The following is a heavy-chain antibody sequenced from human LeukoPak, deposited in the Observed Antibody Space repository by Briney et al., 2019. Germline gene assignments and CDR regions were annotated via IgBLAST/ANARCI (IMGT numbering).Heavy chain of an antibody. Sequence: PGGSLRLSCAASGFTFSSYPMNWVRQAPGKGLEWVSSICSSSSYIYYADSVKGRFTISRDNAKNSLYLQMNSLRAEDTAVYYCARGEDSGFDPWGRGTLVTVSS. CDR1: GFTFSSYP. CDR2: ICSSSSYI. J-gene: IGHJ5*02. V-gene: IGHV3-21*01. CDR3: ARGEDSGFDP. D-gene: IGHD5-12*01.